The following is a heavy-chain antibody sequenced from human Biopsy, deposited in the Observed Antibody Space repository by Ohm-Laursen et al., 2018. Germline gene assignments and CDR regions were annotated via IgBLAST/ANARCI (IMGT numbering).Heavy chain of an antibody. J-gene: IGHJ6*02. V-gene: IGHV4-31*03. CDR1: GVSINGGRYY. Sequence: TLSLTCTVSGVSINGGRYYWNWIRHHPGKGLEWIGNIFYSANTYYNPSLKSRVTISVDTSKNQFSLKLGSVTAADTAVYYCARATNSTGWPYYYFYGMDVWGQGTTVTVSS. CDR2: IFYSANT. CDR3: ARATNSTGWPYYYFYGMDV. D-gene: IGHD2/OR15-2a*01.